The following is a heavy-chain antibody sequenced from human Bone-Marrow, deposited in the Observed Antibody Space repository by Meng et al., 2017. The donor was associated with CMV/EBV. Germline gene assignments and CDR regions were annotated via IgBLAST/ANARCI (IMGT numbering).Heavy chain of an antibody. V-gene: IGHV3-48*01. CDR2: ISGGSSSK. D-gene: IGHD5-18*01. Sequence: GESLKISCVASGFTFSSYSMNWVRQAPGKGLEWVSYISGGSSSKKYADSVKGRFTISRDNSKNTLYLQMNSLRAEDTAVYYCARERGGYSYSYYFDYWGQGTLVTVSS. CDR3: ARERGGYSYSYYFDY. J-gene: IGHJ4*02. CDR1: GFTFSSYS.